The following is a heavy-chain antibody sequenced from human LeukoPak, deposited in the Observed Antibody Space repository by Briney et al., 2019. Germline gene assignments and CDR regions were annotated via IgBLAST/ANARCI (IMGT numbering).Heavy chain of an antibody. CDR2: MNPNSGNT. Sequence: GASVKVSCKASGYTFTNYDINWVRQATGQGLEWMGWMNPNSGNTGYAQKFQGRVTMTRNTSISTAYMELSSLRSEDTAVYYCARGGGYCSSTSCYAYYYYYYYMDVWGKGTTVTISS. CDR1: GYTFTNYD. CDR3: ARGGGYCSSTSCYAYYYYYYYMDV. D-gene: IGHD2-2*01. J-gene: IGHJ6*03. V-gene: IGHV1-8*01.